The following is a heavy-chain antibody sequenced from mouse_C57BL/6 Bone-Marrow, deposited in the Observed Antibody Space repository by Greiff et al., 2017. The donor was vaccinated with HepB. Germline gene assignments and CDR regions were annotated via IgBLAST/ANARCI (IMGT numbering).Heavy chain of an antibody. J-gene: IGHJ3*01. CDR3: ARNYYGSSPFAY. CDR1: GYTFTSYW. CDR2: IYPGSGST. Sequence: VQLQQPGAELVKPGASVKMSCKASGYTFTSYWITWVKQRLGQGLEWIGDIYPGSGSTNYNEKFKSKATLTVDTSSSTAYMQLSSLTSEDSAVYYCARNYYGSSPFAYWGQGTLVTVSA. D-gene: IGHD1-1*01. V-gene: IGHV1-55*01.